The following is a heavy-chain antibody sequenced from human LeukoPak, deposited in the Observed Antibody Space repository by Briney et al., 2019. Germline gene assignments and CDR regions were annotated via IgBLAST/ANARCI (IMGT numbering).Heavy chain of an antibody. D-gene: IGHD3-10*01. CDR2: INSDGSST. CDR1: GFTFSSYG. CDR3: ARSGEVLWFGELTFDY. V-gene: IGHV3-74*01. J-gene: IGHJ4*02. Sequence: GGSLRLSCAASGFTFSSYGMSWVRQAPGKGLVWVSRINSDGSSTSYADSVKGRFTISRDNAKNTLYPQMNSLRAEDTAVYYCARSGEVLWFGELTFDYWGQGTLVTVSS.